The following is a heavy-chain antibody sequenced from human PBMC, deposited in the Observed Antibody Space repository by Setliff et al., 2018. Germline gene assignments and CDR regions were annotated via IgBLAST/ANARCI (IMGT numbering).Heavy chain of an antibody. CDR1: GFSFSRHW. Sequence: GGSLRLSCVVSGFSFSRHWMSWVRQAPGKGLEWVADIKQDGSTKYYLDSVKGRFTISRDNAKRSLYLQMNSLRAEDTAVYYCARYMDVWGQGTTVTVSS. CDR3: ARYMDV. V-gene: IGHV3-7*01. CDR2: IKQDGSTK. J-gene: IGHJ6*02.